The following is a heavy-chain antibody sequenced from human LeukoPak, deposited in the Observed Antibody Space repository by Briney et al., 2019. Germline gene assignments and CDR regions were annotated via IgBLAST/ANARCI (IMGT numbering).Heavy chain of an antibody. D-gene: IGHD5-18*01. Sequence: PGGSLRLSCAASGLSISDNYMSWVRQAPGKGLEWIGSIYYSKNTYYNPSLKSRVTISADTSKNQFSLTLGSVSATDTAVYYCVSPRGFSYGYFDYWGQGTLVTVSS. V-gene: IGHV4-39*01. J-gene: IGHJ4*02. CDR1: GLSISDNY. CDR2: IYYSKNT. CDR3: VSPRGFSYGYFDY.